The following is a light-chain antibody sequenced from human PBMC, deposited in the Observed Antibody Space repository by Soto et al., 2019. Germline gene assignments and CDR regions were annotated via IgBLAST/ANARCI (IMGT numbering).Light chain of an antibody. Sequence: EIVLTQSPATLSLSPGERATLSCRASPSVTNYLAWYQQKPGQPPRLLIYGAFNRAAGIPARFSGSGSGTDFTLTISSLEPEDSAVYYCQQRDIWPWTFGQGTKVEIK. V-gene: IGKV3-11*01. CDR3: QQRDIWPWT. CDR1: PSVTNY. CDR2: GAF. J-gene: IGKJ1*01.